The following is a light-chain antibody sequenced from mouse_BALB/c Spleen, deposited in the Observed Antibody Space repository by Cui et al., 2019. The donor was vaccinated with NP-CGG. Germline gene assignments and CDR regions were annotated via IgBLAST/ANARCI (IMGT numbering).Light chain of an antibody. CDR1: TGAVTTSNY. CDR3: ALWYSNHWV. J-gene: IGLJ1*01. V-gene: IGLV1*01. CDR2: GTN. Sequence: QAVLTQESALTISPGETVIFTCRSSTGAVTTSNYANWVQEKPDHLFTGLIGGTNNRPPGVPARFSGSLIGDKAALTITGAQTEDEAIYFCALWYSNHWVFGGGTKLTVL.